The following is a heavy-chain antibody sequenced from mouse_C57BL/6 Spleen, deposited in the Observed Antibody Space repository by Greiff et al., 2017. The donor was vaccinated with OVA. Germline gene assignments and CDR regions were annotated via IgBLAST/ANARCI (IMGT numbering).Heavy chain of an antibody. CDR3: ARSEDYYAMDY. Sequence: EVQLQQSGGGLVQPGGSLSLSCAASGFTFTDYYMSWVRQPPGKALEWLGFIRNKANGYTTEYSASVKGRFTITRDNSQSILYLQMNAVRAEDSATYYCARSEDYYAMDYWGQGTSVTVSS. CDR2: IRNKANGYTT. CDR1: GFTFTDYY. V-gene: IGHV7-3*01. J-gene: IGHJ4*01.